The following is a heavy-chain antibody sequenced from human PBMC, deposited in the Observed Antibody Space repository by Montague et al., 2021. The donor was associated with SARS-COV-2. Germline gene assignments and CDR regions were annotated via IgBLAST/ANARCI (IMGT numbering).Heavy chain of an antibody. CDR1: GGSIRSTTFY. CDR2: IYEGDTA. CDR3: VTPGKTAVAGQFDY. Sequence: SETLSLTCTVSGGSIRSTTFYWGWIRQSPGNGLEWIGYIYEGDTAXYNPSLKSRVAISLDTPNNQFSLKITSLIVADTAIYYCVTPGKTAVAGQFDYWGPGILVTVSS. V-gene: IGHV4-39*07. J-gene: IGHJ4*02. D-gene: IGHD6-19*01.